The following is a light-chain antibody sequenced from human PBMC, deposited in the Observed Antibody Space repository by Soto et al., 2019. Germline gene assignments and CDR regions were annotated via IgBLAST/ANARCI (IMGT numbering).Light chain of an antibody. Sequence: QSVLTQPPSVSAAPGQKVTISCSGSSSNIGNNYVSWYQQLPGTAPKLLIYDNNKRPSGIPDRFSGSKSGTSATLGITGLQTGDEADYYCGTWDSSISYVSGTGTKVTVL. CDR3: GTWDSSISYV. J-gene: IGLJ1*01. CDR2: DNN. V-gene: IGLV1-51*01. CDR1: SSNIGNNY.